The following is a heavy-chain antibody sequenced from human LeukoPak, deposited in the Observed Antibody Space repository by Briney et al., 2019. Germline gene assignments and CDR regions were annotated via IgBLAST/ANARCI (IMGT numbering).Heavy chain of an antibody. CDR2: MNPNSGNT. J-gene: IGHJ5*02. Sequence: ASVKVSCKASGYTSTSYDINWVRQATGQGLEWMGWMNPNSGNTGYAQKFQGRVTMTRNTSISTAYMELSSLRSEDTAVYYCAREWHIAARHSSFDPWGQGTLVTVSS. V-gene: IGHV1-8*01. D-gene: IGHD6-6*01. CDR1: GYTSTSYD. CDR3: AREWHIAARHSSFDP.